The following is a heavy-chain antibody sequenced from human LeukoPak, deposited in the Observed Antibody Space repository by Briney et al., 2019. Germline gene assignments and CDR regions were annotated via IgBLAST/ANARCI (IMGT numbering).Heavy chain of an antibody. J-gene: IGHJ4*02. CDR2: ISAYNGNT. V-gene: IGHV1-18*01. Sequence: ASVKVSCKASGYTFTSYGISWVRQAPGQGLEWMGWISAYNGNTNYAQKLQGRVAMTTDTSTSTAYMELRSLRSDDTAVYYCARGGSKYTYGRELDYWGQGTLVTVSS. D-gene: IGHD5-18*01. CDR3: ARGGSKYTYGRELDY. CDR1: GYTFTSYG.